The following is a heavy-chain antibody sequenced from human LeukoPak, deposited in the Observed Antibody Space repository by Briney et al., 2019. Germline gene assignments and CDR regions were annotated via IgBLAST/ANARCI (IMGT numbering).Heavy chain of an antibody. CDR1: GFTFSSYG. Sequence: QSGGSLRLSCAASGFTFSSYGMHWVRQAPGKGPEWVAVIWYDGSNKYYADSVKGRFTISRDNSKNTLYLQMNSLRAEDTAVYYCARDLKASSSWFDAFDIWGQGTMVTVSS. V-gene: IGHV3-33*01. J-gene: IGHJ3*02. D-gene: IGHD6-13*01. CDR3: ARDLKASSSWFDAFDI. CDR2: IWYDGSNK.